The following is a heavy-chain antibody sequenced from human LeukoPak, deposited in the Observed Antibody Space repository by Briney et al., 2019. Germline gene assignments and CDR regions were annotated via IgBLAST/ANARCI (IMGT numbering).Heavy chain of an antibody. CDR1: GYTFTGYY. D-gene: IGHD4-11*01. CDR2: INPNSGGT. Sequence: GALVKVSCKTSGYTFTGYYMHWVRQAPGQGLEWMGWINPNSGGTNYAQKFQGRVTMTRDTSISTAYMELSRLRSDDTAVYYCARPGGGYSNYDLNYWGQGTLVTVSS. V-gene: IGHV1-2*02. J-gene: IGHJ4*02. CDR3: ARPGGGYSNYDLNY.